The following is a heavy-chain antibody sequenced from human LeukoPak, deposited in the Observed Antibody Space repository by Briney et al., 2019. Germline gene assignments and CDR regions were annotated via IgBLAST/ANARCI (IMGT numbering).Heavy chain of an antibody. J-gene: IGHJ4*01. Sequence: PSESPSLTCAVSGSSISSGYYWGWIRPPPGKGGVGVGSIDHSGSTYYNPSLKSRVTMSVDTSKNQFSLKLSSVAAADTAVYYCARSLDDFWSGYYPIDYWGQGTLVTVSS. D-gene: IGHD3-3*01. V-gene: IGHV4-38-2*01. CDR2: IDHSGST. CDR1: GSSISSGYY. CDR3: ARSLDDFWSGYYPIDY.